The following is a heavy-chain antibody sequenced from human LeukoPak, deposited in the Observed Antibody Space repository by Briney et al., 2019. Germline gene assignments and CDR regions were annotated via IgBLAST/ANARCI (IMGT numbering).Heavy chain of an antibody. Sequence: SETLSPTCAVSGYSISSGYYWGWIRQPPGKGLEWIGSIYHSGSTYYNPSLKSRVTISVDTSKNQFSLKLSSVTAADTAVYYCARGRGGGDWGYFDYWGQGTLVTVSS. D-gene: IGHD2-21*01. CDR2: IYHSGST. CDR1: GYSISSGYY. V-gene: IGHV4-38-2*01. J-gene: IGHJ4*02. CDR3: ARGRGGGDWGYFDY.